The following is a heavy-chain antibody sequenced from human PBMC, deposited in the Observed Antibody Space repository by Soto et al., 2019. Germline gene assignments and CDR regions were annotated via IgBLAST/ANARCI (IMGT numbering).Heavy chain of an antibody. CDR2: IYYGGSP. Sequence: QVRLQESGPGLLKPSETLSLTCTVSSGSISNNYWSWIRQPPGKRLEWIGNIYYGGSPNYNPSLKSRVSISIDTPKNQFSLRLSSVTAADTAVYYCARVGEPTARGPLDYWGQGTLVTVSS. J-gene: IGHJ4*02. V-gene: IGHV4-59*01. CDR3: ARVGEPTARGPLDY. D-gene: IGHD2-21*02. CDR1: SGSISNNY.